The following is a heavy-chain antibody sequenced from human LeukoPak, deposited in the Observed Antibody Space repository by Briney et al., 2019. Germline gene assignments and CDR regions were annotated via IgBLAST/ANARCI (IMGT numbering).Heavy chain of an antibody. CDR2: IYYSGIT. CDR1: GASISGYY. D-gene: IGHD3-10*01. CDR3: ARQAWHGSGRFPFDY. V-gene: IGHV4-59*08. Sequence: SETLSLTCTVSGASISGYYWSWIRQTPGKGLEWMGYIYYSGITNYNPSVKSRVTMSVDTSKNQFSLILNSVTAADTAVYYCARQAWHGSGRFPFDYWGQGTLVTVSS. J-gene: IGHJ4*02.